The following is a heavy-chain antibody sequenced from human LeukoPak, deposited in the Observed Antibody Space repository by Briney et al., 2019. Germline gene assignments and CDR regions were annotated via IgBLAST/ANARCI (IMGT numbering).Heavy chain of an antibody. D-gene: IGHD1-26*01. CDR3: AKDRYSGSYSSDY. Sequence: GGSLRLSCAAYGFTFSSYAMSWVRQAPGKGLEWVSAISGSGGSTYYADSVKGRFTISRDNSKNTLYLQMNSLRAEDTAVYYCAKDRYSGSYSSDYWGQGTLVTVSS. CDR1: GFTFSSYA. V-gene: IGHV3-23*01. J-gene: IGHJ4*02. CDR2: ISGSGGST.